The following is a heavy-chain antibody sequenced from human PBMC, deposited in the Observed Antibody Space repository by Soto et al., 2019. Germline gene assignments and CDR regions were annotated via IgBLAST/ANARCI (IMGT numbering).Heavy chain of an antibody. D-gene: IGHD4-17*01. CDR2: IWYDGSNK. CDR1: GFTFSSYG. Sequence: QVQLVESGGGVVRPGRSLRLSCAASGFTFSSYGMHWVRQAPGKGLEWVAVIWYDGSNKYYVDSVKGRFTISRDNSKNPLYLQMNSLRAEDTAVYYCARDRGDYGDYPDYWGQGTLVTVSS. CDR3: ARDRGDYGDYPDY. J-gene: IGHJ4*02. V-gene: IGHV3-33*01.